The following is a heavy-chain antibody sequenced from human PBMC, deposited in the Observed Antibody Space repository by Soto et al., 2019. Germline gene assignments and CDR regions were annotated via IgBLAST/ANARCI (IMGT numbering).Heavy chain of an antibody. CDR3: FRGGVTSRTFDY. CDR1: GFSFTSYW. V-gene: IGHV5-51*01. J-gene: IGHJ4*02. CDR2: IDPGDSDT. D-gene: IGHD3-16*01. Sequence: GESLKISCKVSGFSFTSYWISWVRQMPGKGLEWMGRIDPGDSDTRYSPSFQGHVTISVDKSISTAYVQWSSLKASDSAIYYCFRGGVTSRTFDYWGQGALVTVSS.